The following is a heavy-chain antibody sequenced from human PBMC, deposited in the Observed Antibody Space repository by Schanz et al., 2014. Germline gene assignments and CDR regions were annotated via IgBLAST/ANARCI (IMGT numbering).Heavy chain of an antibody. V-gene: IGHV3-30*04. D-gene: IGHD7-27*01. CDR1: GFPFRSYV. CDR3: ARENLNWEAFDI. J-gene: IGHJ3*02. CDR2: ISYDGNNQ. Sequence: VQLVESGGNLVQPGGSLRLSCAASGFPFRSYVMHWVRQAPGKGLEWVAFISYDGNNQYYADSVKGRFTISRDNAKNSLYLEMTSLRGEDTAVYYCARENLNWEAFDIWGQGTVVTVSS.